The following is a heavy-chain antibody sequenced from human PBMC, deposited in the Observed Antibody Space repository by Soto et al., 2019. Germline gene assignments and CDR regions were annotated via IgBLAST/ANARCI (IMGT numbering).Heavy chain of an antibody. J-gene: IGHJ4*02. V-gene: IGHV1-18*01. CDR2: ISAYNGNR. Sequence: QVQLVQSGAEVKKPGASVKVSCKASGYTFFNYGISWVRQAPGQGLEWVGWISAYNGNRNYAGKFQGRATLTTETSTSTAYMELRSLRSDDTAVYYCARDGITLAGSFDYWGQGTLVTVSS. CDR1: GYTFFNYG. D-gene: IGHD6-19*01. CDR3: ARDGITLAGSFDY.